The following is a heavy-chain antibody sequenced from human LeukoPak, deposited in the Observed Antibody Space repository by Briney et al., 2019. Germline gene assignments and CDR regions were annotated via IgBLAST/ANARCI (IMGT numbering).Heavy chain of an antibody. CDR1: GYTSTSYG. Sequence: GASVTVSCTASGYTSTSYGISWVRQAPGQGLEWMGWISAYNGNTNYAQRLQGRVTMTTDTSTSTAYMELRSLRSDDTAVYYCARDLEAACDYWGQGTLVTVSS. J-gene: IGHJ4*02. V-gene: IGHV1-18*01. CDR3: ARDLEAACDY. D-gene: IGHD6-25*01. CDR2: ISAYNGNT.